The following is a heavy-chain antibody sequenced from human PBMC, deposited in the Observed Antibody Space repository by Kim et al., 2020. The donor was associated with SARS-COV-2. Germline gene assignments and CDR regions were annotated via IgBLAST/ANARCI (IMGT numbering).Heavy chain of an antibody. J-gene: IGHJ4*02. CDR2: SNK. CDR3: ARVLLGATVDY. D-gene: IGHD1-26*01. Sequence: SNKYYADSVKGRFTISRDNSKNTLYLQMNSLRAEDTAVYYCARVLLGATVDYWGQGTLVTVSS. V-gene: IGHV3-30-3*01.